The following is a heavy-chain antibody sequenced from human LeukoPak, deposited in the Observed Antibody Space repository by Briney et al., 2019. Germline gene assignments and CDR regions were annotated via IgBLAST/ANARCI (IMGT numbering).Heavy chain of an antibody. J-gene: IGHJ4*02. CDR1: GYTFTSYD. D-gene: IGHD3-22*01. CDR2: MNPNSGNT. V-gene: IGHV1-8*01. CDR3: ARGRVVTMIVVVITTGFDY. Sequence: GASVKVSCKASGYTFTSYDINWVRQATGQGLEWMGWMNPNSGNTGYAQKFQGRVTMTRNTSISTAYMELSSLRSEDTAVYYCARGRVVTMIVVVITTGFDYWGQRTLVTVSS.